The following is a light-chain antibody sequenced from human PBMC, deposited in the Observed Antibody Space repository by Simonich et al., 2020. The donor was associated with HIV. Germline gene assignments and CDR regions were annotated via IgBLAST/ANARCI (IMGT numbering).Light chain of an antibody. V-gene: IGKV3-11*01. J-gene: IGKJ4*01. CDR3: QQRSNWPST. CDR1: QKFSSN. Sequence: EIVMTQSPATLSVSPGERATLSCRASQKFSSNLAWYQQKPGQAPRLLIYDASTRATGIPARFSGSGSGTDFTLTISSLEPEDFAVYYCQQRSNWPSTFGGGTKVEIK. CDR2: DAS.